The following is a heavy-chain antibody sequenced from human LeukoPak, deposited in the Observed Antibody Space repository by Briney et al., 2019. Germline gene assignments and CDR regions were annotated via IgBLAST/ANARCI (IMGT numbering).Heavy chain of an antibody. CDR3: ARGPSISTTHTAYYYGMDV. J-gene: IGHJ6*04. CDR2: IRNKANSYTT. D-gene: IGHD1-1*01. Sequence: GGSLRLSCAASGFTFSDHYMDWVRQAPGKGLEWVCRIRNKANSYTTEYAASVKGRFSISRDESENLVYLQMNSLKTEDTAAYYCARGPSISTTHTAYYYGMDVWGKGTTVTVSS. V-gene: IGHV3-72*01. CDR1: GFTFSDHY.